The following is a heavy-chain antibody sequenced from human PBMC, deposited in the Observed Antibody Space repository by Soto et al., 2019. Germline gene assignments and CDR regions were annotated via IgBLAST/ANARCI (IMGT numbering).Heavy chain of an antibody. V-gene: IGHV4-59*01. CDR3: ARAMGDWGTYYYYYGMDV. Sequence: SETLSLTCTVSGDSMTNNYWGWIRQPPGKGLEWIGYVYYSGATNYNPSLKSRVSMSPDPSRNQFSLKLTSVTAADTAVHYCARAMGDWGTYYYYYGMDVWGQGTMVTVSS. D-gene: IGHD3-16*01. J-gene: IGHJ6*02. CDR2: VYYSGAT. CDR1: GDSMTNNY.